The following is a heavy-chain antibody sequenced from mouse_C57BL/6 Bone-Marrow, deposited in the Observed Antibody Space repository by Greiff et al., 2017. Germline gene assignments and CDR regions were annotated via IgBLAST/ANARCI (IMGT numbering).Heavy chain of an antibody. Sequence: EVKLVESGGDLVKPGGSLKLSCAASGFTFSSYGMSWVRQTPDKRLEWVATISSGGSYTYYPDSLKGRFTISRDKAKNTLYLQMSSLKSEDTAMYYCARRSYAMDYWGQGTSVTVSS. CDR1: GFTFSSYG. V-gene: IGHV5-6*02. CDR2: ISSGGSYT. J-gene: IGHJ4*01. CDR3: ARRSYAMDY.